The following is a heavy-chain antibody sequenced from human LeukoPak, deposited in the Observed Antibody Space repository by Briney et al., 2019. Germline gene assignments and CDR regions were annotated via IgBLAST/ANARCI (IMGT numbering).Heavy chain of an antibody. V-gene: IGHV3-74*01. D-gene: IGHD2-15*01. J-gene: IGHJ4*02. Sequence: GGSLRLSCAASGFTFSSYWMHWVRHDPGKGLVWVSRISSDASITSYADPVKGRFTISRDNAKNTLYLQMNSLRAEDTALYYCATSARTYIGSSLDYWGQGTLVTVSS. CDR3: ATSARTYIGSSLDY. CDR2: ISSDASIT. CDR1: GFTFSSYW.